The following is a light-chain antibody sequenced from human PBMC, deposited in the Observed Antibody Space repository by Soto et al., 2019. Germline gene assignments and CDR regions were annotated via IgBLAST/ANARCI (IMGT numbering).Light chain of an antibody. CDR1: QGISSY. J-gene: IGKJ1*01. CDR2: AAS. CDR3: QQLNSYPPWT. V-gene: IGKV1-9*01. Sequence: DIQLTQSPSFLSASVGDRVTITCRASQGISSYLAWYQQKPGKAPKLLIYAASALQSGVPSRFSGSGSGTEFTLTISSLQPEDFAPYYCQQLNSYPPWTFGQGTKVEIK.